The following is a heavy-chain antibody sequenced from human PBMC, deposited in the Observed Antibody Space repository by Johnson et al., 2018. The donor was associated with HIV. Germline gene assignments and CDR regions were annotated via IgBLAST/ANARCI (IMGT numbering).Heavy chain of an antibody. CDR3: AGRDSGSLSFDI. J-gene: IGHJ3*02. CDR1: GFIFDDYD. V-gene: IGHV3-20*04. Sequence: VQLVESGGGVLRRGGSLRLSCEGFGFIFDDYDLSWVRQAPGKGLEWVSGINWNGVSNAYADSVKGRCTISRDNGKNSLSLQMKSLRGEDTGLYYCAGRDSGSLSFDIWGQGTMVTVSS. CDR2: INWNGVSN. D-gene: IGHD1-26*01.